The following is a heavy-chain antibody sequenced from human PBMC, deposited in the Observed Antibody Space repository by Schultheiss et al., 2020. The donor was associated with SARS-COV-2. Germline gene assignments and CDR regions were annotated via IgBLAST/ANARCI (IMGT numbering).Heavy chain of an antibody. CDR2: IYYSGST. D-gene: IGHD6-6*01. Sequence: SETLSLTCAVYGGSFSGYYWSWIRQPPGKGLEWIWYIYYSGSTNYNPSLKSRVTISVDTSKNQFSLKLSSVTAADTAVYYCARGGSSSGRYYYMDVWGKGTTVTVSS. J-gene: IGHJ6*03. V-gene: IGHV4-59*01. CDR1: GGSFSGYY. CDR3: ARGGSSSGRYYYMDV.